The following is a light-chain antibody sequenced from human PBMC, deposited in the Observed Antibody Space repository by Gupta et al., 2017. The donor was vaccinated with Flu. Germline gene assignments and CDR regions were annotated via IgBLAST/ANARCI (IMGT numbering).Light chain of an antibody. J-gene: IGLJ1*01. CDR1: RSDLCIYDY. CDR2: DVT. Sequence: QSARTQPHSVSGYPGLSVTISCSGTRSDLCIYDYVSWYQQFPGKAPKLLLYDVTKRPSGVPDRLSGSKSGNTASLTVSGLQKEEEADYYCSSYAGSNTPPYVVGTGTKVTVL. CDR3: SSYAGSNTPPYV. V-gene: IGLV2-8*01.